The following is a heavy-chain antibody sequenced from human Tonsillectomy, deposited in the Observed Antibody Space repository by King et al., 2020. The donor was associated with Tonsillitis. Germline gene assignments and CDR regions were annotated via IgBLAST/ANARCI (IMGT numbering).Heavy chain of an antibody. Sequence: VQLVESGGGLVKPGGSLRLSCAASGFTFSSYSMNWVRQAPGKGLEWVSSITISSTYIYYADSMKGRFTISRDNTKNSLYLQMNSLRAEDTAVYYCARDPGDGLYGMFDWGQGTTLIVAS. D-gene: IGHD2-8*01. CDR3: ARDPGDGLYGMFD. V-gene: IGHV3-21*01. CDR1: GFTFSSYS. J-gene: IGHJ6*02. CDR2: ITISSTYI.